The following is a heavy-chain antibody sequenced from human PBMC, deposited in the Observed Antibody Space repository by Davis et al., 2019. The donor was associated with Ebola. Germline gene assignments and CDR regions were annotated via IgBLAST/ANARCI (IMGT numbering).Heavy chain of an antibody. CDR2: ISYDGSNK. CDR1: GFTFSSYG. Sequence: GESLKISCAASGFTFSSYGMHWVRQAPGKGLEWVAVISYDGSNKYYADSVKGRFTISRDNSKNTLYLQMNSLRAEDTAVYYCARGPWYCSGGSCFDYWGQGTLVTVSS. D-gene: IGHD2-15*01. J-gene: IGHJ4*02. V-gene: IGHV3-30*03. CDR3: ARGPWYCSGGSCFDY.